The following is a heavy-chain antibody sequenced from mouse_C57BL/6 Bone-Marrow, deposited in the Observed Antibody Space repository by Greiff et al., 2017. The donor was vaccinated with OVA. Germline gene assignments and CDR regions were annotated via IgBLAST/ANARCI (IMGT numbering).Heavy chain of an antibody. CDR2: INPSSGYT. J-gene: IGHJ2*01. CDR3: AGYGSSPYYFDY. Sequence: VKLQESGAELARPGASVKMSCKASGYTFTSYTMHWVKQRPGQGLEWIGYINPSSGYTKYNQKFKDKATLTADKSSSTAYMQLSSLTSEDSAVYSCAGYGSSPYYFDYWGQGTTLTVSS. V-gene: IGHV1-4*01. D-gene: IGHD1-1*01. CDR1: GYTFTSYT.